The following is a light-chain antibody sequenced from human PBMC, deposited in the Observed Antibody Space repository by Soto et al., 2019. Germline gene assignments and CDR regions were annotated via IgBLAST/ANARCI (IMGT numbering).Light chain of an antibody. J-gene: IGKJ5*01. V-gene: IGKV3-20*01. CDR3: QQYGSSPPIT. CDR2: GAS. Sequence: EIVLTQSPGTLSLSPGERATLSCRASQSVSSSYLAWYQQKPGQAPRLLIYGASSRSTGIPDRFSGSGSGTDFSLTTIRLEPEDVAVYYCQQYGSSPPITFGQGTRLEIK. CDR1: QSVSSSY.